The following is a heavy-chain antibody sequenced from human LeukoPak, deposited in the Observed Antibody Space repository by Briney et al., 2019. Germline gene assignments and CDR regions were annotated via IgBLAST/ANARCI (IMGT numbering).Heavy chain of an antibody. J-gene: IGHJ4*02. CDR1: GLTFRKAW. CDR2: IKSKIDGGTI. CDR3: TTDGYCGGGNCYSFDY. V-gene: IGHV3-15*01. Sequence: GGSLRLSCAASGLTFRKAWMSWVRQAPGKGLEWVGRIKSKIDGGTIEYAAPVKGRFTISRDDSKNTHYLQMNSLKTEDTAVYYCTTDGYCGGGNCYSFDYWGQGILVTVSA. D-gene: IGHD2-15*01.